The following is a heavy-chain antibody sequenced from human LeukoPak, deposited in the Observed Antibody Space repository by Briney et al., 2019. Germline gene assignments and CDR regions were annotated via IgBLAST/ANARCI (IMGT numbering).Heavy chain of an antibody. D-gene: IGHD3-16*02. Sequence: GGSLRLSCAASGFTFSNAWMSWVRQAPGKGLEWVGRIKSKTDGGTTDYAAPVKGRFTISRDDSKNTLYLQMNSLKTEDTAVYYCTTVLVYYDYVWGSHRPRREDYWGQGTLVTVSS. CDR3: TTVLVYYDYVWGSHRPRREDY. CDR2: IKSKTDGGTT. CDR1: GFTFSNAW. J-gene: IGHJ4*02. V-gene: IGHV3-15*01.